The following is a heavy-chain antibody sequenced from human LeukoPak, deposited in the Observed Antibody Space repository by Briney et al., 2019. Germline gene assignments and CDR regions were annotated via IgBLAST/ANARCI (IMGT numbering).Heavy chain of an antibody. J-gene: IGHJ2*01. CDR3: ARQRGGGYWYFDL. CDR2: IYYSGST. Sequence: PSETLSLTCTVSGGSISSSGYYWGWIRQPPGKGLEWIGTIYYSGSTYYNPSLKSRLTISVDTSKNHFSLKLSSVTAADTAVYYCARQRGGGYWYFDLWGRGTLVTVSS. V-gene: IGHV4-39*01. CDR1: GGSISSSGYY.